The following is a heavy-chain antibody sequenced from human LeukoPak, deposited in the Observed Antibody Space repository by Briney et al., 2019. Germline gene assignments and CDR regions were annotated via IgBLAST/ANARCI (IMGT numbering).Heavy chain of an antibody. Sequence: SETLSLTCTVSGGSIRSRDYYWGWIRKPPVKGLEWIGNIYYLLRTYYNPSLKSRVTLSVDTSKNQFSLKLSSVTAADTAVYYCARRETGEHFDIWGQGTMVTVSS. J-gene: IGHJ3*02. D-gene: IGHD3-16*01. CDR2: IYYLLRT. CDR1: GGSIRSRDYY. CDR3: ARRETGEHFDI. V-gene: IGHV4-39*01.